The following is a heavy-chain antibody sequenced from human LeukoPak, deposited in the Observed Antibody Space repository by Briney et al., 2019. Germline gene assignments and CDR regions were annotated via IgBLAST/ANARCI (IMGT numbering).Heavy chain of an antibody. CDR1: GGTFSSYA. Sequence: GSSANVSCKASGGTFSSYAISWVRQAPGQGLEWMGGIIPIFGTPNYAQKFQGRVTITADESTRTAYMELSSLRSEDTAVYHCARARYGGNLGSSFDYWGQGTLVTVSS. V-gene: IGHV1-69*13. D-gene: IGHD4-23*01. CDR3: ARARYGGNLGSSFDY. CDR2: IIPIFGTP. J-gene: IGHJ4*02.